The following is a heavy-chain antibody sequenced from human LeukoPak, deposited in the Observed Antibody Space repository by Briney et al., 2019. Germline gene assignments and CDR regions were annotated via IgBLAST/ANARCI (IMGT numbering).Heavy chain of an antibody. V-gene: IGHV4-34*01. Sequence: PSETLSLTCAVYGGSFSGYYWSWIRQPPGKGLEWIGEINHSGSTNYNPSLKSRVTMSVDTSKNQFSLKLSSVTAADTAVYYCARDFPIPPPDYCSSTSCYDYYGMDVWGQGTTVTVSS. D-gene: IGHD2-2*01. J-gene: IGHJ6*02. CDR1: GGSFSGYY. CDR3: ARDFPIPPPDYCSSTSCYDYYGMDV. CDR2: INHSGST.